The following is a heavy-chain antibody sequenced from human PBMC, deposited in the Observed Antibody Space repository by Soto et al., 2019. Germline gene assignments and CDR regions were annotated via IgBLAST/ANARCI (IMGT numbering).Heavy chain of an antibody. V-gene: IGHV3-11*01. D-gene: IGHD3-10*01. CDR2: ISSSGTTM. CDR1: GFRFRDHF. Sequence: GGSLRLSCAASGFRFRDHFMTWIHQAPGKGLEWVSKISSSGTTMYYADSVKGRFTVSRDNAQNLVYLQMNSLRGEDTAVYYCAGDPYYYGSAFWGQGTLVTVSS. J-gene: IGHJ4*02. CDR3: AGDPYYYGSAF.